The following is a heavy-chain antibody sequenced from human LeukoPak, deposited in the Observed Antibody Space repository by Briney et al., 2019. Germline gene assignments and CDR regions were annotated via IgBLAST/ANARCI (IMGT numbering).Heavy chain of an antibody. CDR2: IIPIFGTA. CDR3: ARDRGSYNWFDP. V-gene: IGHV1-69*13. J-gene: IGHJ5*02. CDR1: GGTFSSYA. Sequence: ASVNVSCKASGGTFSSYAISWVRQAPGQGLEWMGGIIPIFGTANYAQKFQGRVTITADESTSTAYMELSSLRSEDTAVYYCARDRGSYNWFDPWGQGTLVTVSS. D-gene: IGHD3-10*01.